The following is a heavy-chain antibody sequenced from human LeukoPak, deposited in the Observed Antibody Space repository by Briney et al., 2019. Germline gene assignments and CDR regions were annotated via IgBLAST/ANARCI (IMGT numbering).Heavy chain of an antibody. CDR1: GFTLSGHW. D-gene: IGHD1-26*01. V-gene: IGHV3-74*01. J-gene: IGHJ4*02. CDR2: NKYDGSES. Sequence: GGSLRLSCAASGFTLSGHWMHWFRQPPGKGLAWVSRNKYDGSESYYADSVKGRFTISRDNAKDTLYLQMNSLRVEDTAVYYCARGGGIYGLWDYWGQGTLVTVSS. CDR3: ARGGGIYGLWDY.